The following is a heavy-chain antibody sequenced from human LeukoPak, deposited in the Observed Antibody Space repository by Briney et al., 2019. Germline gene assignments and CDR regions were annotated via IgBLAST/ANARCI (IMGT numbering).Heavy chain of an antibody. CDR1: GGSISSSSYY. J-gene: IGHJ4*02. CDR2: IYYSGGT. D-gene: IGHD3-22*01. V-gene: IGHV4-39*07. Sequence: PSETLSLTCTVSGGSISSSSYYWGWIRQPPGKGLEWIGSIYYSGGTYSNPSLQSRVTISVDTSKNQFSLKLSSVTAADTAVYYCAREGRGYKVAKFDYWGQGTLVTVSS. CDR3: AREGRGYKVAKFDY.